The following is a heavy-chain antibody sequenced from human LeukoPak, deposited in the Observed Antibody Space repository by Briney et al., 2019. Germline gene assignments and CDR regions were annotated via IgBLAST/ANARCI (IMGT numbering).Heavy chain of an antibody. CDR1: GFTFSSYW. CDR2: INSDGSST. V-gene: IGHV3-74*01. D-gene: IGHD6-13*01. CDR3: ATTIAAAGRDY. J-gene: IGHJ4*02. Sequence: GGSLRLSCAASGFTFSSYWMHWVRQAPGKGLVWVSRINSDGSSTSYADSLKGRFTISRDNAKNTLYLQMNSLRAEDTAVYYCATTIAAAGRDYWGQGTLVTVSS.